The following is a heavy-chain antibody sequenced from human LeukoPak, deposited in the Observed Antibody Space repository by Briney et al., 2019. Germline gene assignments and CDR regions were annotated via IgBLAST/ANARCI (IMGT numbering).Heavy chain of an antibody. CDR1: GYTFTGYY. CDR2: MNPNSGNT. CDR3: ARDSYYDSNWFDP. J-gene: IGHJ5*02. D-gene: IGHD3-22*01. V-gene: IGHV1-8*03. Sequence: ASVKVSCKASGYTFTGYYMHWVRQAPGQGLEWMGWMNPNSGNTGYAQKFQGRVTITRNTSISTAYMELSSLRSEDTAVYYCARDSYYDSNWFDPWGQGTLVTVSS.